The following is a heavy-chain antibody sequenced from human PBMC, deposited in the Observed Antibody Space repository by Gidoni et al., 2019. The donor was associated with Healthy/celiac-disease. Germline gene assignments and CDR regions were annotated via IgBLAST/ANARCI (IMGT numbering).Heavy chain of an antibody. Sequence: EVQLVESGGGLVQPGGSLKLSCAASGFPFSCSAMHWVRQASGKGLEWVGRIRSKANSYATAYSSSVKGRFTISRDDSKNTAYLQMNSLKTEDTAVYYCTRREGDGYSYGPHYGMDVWGQGTTVTVSS. D-gene: IGHD5-18*01. CDR1: GFPFSCSA. V-gene: IGHV3-73*01. CDR3: TRREGDGYSYGPHYGMDV. J-gene: IGHJ6*02. CDR2: IRSKANSYAT.